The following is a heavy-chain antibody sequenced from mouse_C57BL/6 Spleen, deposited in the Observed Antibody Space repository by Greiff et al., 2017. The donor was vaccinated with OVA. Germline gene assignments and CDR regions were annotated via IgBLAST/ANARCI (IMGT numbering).Heavy chain of an antibody. V-gene: IGHV1-76*01. CDR1: GYTFTDYY. D-gene: IGHD1-1*01. CDR3: AREITTEYYFDY. Sequence: QVQLQQSGAELVRPGASVKLSCKASGYTFTDYYINWVKQRPGPGLEWIARIYPGSGNTYYNEKFKGKATLTAEKSSSTAYMQLSSLTSEDSAVYFCAREITTEYYFDYWGQGTTLTVSS. CDR2: IYPGSGNT. J-gene: IGHJ2*01.